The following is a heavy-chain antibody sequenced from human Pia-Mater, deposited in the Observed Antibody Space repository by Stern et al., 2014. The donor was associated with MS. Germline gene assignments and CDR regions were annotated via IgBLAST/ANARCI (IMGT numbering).Heavy chain of an antibody. J-gene: IGHJ4*02. D-gene: IGHD3-22*01. CDR3: AGAYGSSGYYDY. CDR2: IWYDGNNK. CDR1: GFTFSTYG. Sequence: VQLVESGGGVVQPGRSLRLSCEASGFTFSTYGMHWVRQAPGKGLEWVAVIWYDGNNKYYADSVKGRFTVSRDNSKNTLYLQMNSLSAEDTAVYYCAGAYGSSGYYDYWGLGTLVTVSS. V-gene: IGHV3-33*01.